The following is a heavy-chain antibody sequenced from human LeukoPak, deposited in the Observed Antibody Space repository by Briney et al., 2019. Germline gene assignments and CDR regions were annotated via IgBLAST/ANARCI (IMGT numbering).Heavy chain of an antibody. V-gene: IGHV1-2*02. Sequence: ASVKVSCKASGYTFTSYGISWVRQAPGQGLEWMGWINPNSGGTNYAQKFQGRVTMTRDTSISTAYMELSRLRSDDTAVYYCARVYYYGSGSYYGAFDIWGQGTMVTVSS. CDR1: GYTFTSYG. CDR2: INPNSGGT. J-gene: IGHJ3*02. CDR3: ARVYYYGSGSYYGAFDI. D-gene: IGHD3-10*01.